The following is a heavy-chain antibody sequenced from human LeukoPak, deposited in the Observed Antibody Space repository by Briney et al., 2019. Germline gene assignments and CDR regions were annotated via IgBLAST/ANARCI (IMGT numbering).Heavy chain of an antibody. CDR3: ATDILTGYHAFDI. CDR2: IYHRGST. Sequence: PSETLFLTCAVSGYSISSGYYWGWIRQPPGKGLEWIGSIYHRGSTYYNPSLKSRVTISVDTSKNQFSLKLSSVTAADTAVYYCATDILTGYHAFDIWGQGTMVTVSS. V-gene: IGHV4-38-2*01. D-gene: IGHD3-9*01. CDR1: GYSISSGYY. J-gene: IGHJ3*02.